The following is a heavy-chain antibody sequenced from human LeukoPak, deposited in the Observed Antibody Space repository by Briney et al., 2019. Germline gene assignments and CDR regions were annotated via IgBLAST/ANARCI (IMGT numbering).Heavy chain of an antibody. CDR3: ARDRDTVAGTLGWFDP. CDR1: GFNFFSYG. V-gene: IGHV3-48*01. CDR2: IGPSGTSI. J-gene: IGHJ5*02. Sequence: GGSLRLFCEASGFNFFSYGMHWVRQAPGGGLEGVSYIGPSGTSIYYADSVKGRSTISRDNARTSLYLQMTSLRAEDTAVYYCARDRDTVAGTLGWFDPWGQGALVTVSS. D-gene: IGHD5-12*01.